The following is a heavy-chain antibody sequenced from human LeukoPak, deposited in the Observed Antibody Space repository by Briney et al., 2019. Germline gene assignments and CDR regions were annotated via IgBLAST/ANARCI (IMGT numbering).Heavy chain of an antibody. Sequence: SVKVSCKASGYTFTSYGISWVRQAPGQGLEWMGGIIPIFGTANYAQKFQGRVTITTDESTSTAYMELSSLRSEDTAVYYCARASSSSKYWFDPWGQGTLVTVSS. V-gene: IGHV1-69*05. CDR1: GYTFTSYG. J-gene: IGHJ5*02. D-gene: IGHD6-13*01. CDR3: ARASSSSKYWFDP. CDR2: IIPIFGTA.